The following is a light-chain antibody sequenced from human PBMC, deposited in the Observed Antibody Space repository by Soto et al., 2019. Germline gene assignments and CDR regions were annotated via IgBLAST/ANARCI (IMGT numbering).Light chain of an antibody. V-gene: IGKV3-11*01. CDR2: DAS. CDR1: QSVSSY. Sequence: EIVLTQSPATLSLSPGERATLSCRASQSVSSYLAWYQQKPGQAPRLLIYDASSRATGIPARFSGSGSGTEFTLTISSLEPEDFAVYYCQQRSNWPVTFGQGTRVDSK. CDR3: QQRSNWPVT. J-gene: IGKJ1*01.